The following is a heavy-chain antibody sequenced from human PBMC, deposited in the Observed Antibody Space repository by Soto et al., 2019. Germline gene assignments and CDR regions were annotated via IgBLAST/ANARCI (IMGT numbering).Heavy chain of an antibody. CDR2: ISGSGGST. V-gene: IGHV3-23*01. J-gene: IGHJ4*02. D-gene: IGHD2-15*01. CDR1: GFTFSSYA. CDR3: AKWSLMFVVVAATSAPNRLDY. Sequence: GGSLRLSCAASGFTFSSYAMSWVRQAPGKGLEWVSAISGSGGSTYYADSVKGRFTISRDNSKNTLYLQMNSLRAEDTAVYYCAKWSLMFVVVAATSAPNRLDYWGQGTLVTVSS.